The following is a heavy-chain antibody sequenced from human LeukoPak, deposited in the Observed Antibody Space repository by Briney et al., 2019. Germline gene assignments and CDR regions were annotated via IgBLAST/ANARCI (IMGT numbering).Heavy chain of an antibody. D-gene: IGHD5-12*01. CDR3: ARDRVWGGSDTFDI. CDR1: GGSISSSSYY. V-gene: IGHV4-39*07. Sequence: SETLSLTCTVSGGSISSSSYYWGWIRQPPGKGLEWIGSIYYSGSTNYNPSLKSRVTISVDTSKNQFSLKLSSVTAADTAVYYCARDRVWGGSDTFDIWGQGTMVTVSS. CDR2: IYYSGST. J-gene: IGHJ3*02.